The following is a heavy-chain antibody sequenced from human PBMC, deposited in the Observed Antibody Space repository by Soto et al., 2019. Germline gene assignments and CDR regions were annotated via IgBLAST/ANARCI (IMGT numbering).Heavy chain of an antibody. J-gene: IGHJ4*02. CDR2: IDGDEDSTT. CDR1: GFTFNSYW. V-gene: IGHV3-74*01. CDR3: VRDSHGDY. Sequence: EVQLVESGGGLVQPGGSLRLSCAASGFTFNSYWMQWVRHAPGKGLEWVSRIDGDEDSTTNYADSVKGRFTISRDNVKNTLYVQMNRLRADDTAVYYCVRDSHGDYWGQGTLVTVSS.